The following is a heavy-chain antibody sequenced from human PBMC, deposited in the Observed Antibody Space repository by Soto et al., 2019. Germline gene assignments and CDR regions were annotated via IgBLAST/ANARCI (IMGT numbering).Heavy chain of an antibody. CDR2: ISYDGSNK. D-gene: IGHD5-12*01. V-gene: IGHV3-30-3*01. Sequence: QVQLVESGGGVVQPGRSLRLSCAASGFTFSSYAMHWVRQAPGKGLEWVAVISYDGSNKYYADSVKGRFTISRDNSKNTLYLQMNSLRAEDTAVYYCAGDFGYSGYDLVGPPDYWGQGTLVTVSS. CDR3: AGDFGYSGYDLVGPPDY. J-gene: IGHJ4*02. CDR1: GFTFSSYA.